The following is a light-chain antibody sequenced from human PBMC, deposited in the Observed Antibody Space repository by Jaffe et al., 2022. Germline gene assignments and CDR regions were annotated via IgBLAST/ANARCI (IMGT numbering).Light chain of an antibody. CDR1: QSVSSSY. J-gene: IGKJ1*01. CDR2: AAS. Sequence: EIVLTQSPGTLSLSPGERATLSCRASQSVSSSYLAWYQQKPGQAPRLLIYAASSRATGIPDRFSGSGSGTDFTLTISRLEPEDFAVYYCHHYGSSSWTFGQGTKVEIK. V-gene: IGKV3-20*01. CDR3: HHYGSSSWT.